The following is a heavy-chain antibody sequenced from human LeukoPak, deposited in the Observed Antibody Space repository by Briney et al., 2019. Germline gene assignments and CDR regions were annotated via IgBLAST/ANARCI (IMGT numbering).Heavy chain of an antibody. V-gene: IGHV3-48*03. J-gene: IGHJ4*02. CDR3: ARGYSYGSHFDY. CDR1: GLTFSSDE. CDR2: ISSSGSII. Sequence: GGSLRLSCAASGLTFSSDEMNWVRQAPGKGLEWVSYISSSGSIIYYADSVKGRFTISRDNAKNSLSLQMNSLRAEDTAVYYCARGYSYGSHFDYWGQGTLVTVSS. D-gene: IGHD5-18*01.